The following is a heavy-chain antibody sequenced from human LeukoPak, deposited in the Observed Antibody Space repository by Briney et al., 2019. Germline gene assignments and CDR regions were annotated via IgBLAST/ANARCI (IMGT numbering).Heavy chain of an antibody. Sequence: PGGSLRLSCAASGFTFSSYAMHWVRQAPGKGLEWVAVISYDGSNKYYADSVKGRFTISRDNSKNTLYLQMNSLRAEDTAVYYCARGDYYDSSGYLFDYWGQGTLVTVSS. CDR1: GFTFSSYA. CDR3: ARGDYYDSSGYLFDY. V-gene: IGHV3-30-3*01. J-gene: IGHJ4*02. CDR2: ISYDGSNK. D-gene: IGHD3-22*01.